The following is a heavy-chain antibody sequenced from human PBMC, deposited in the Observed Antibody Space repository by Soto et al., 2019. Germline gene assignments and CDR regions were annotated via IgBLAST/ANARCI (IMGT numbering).Heavy chain of an antibody. CDR3: AKDIDIVVVPAAIATDYYYYGMDV. CDR1: GFTFSSYA. J-gene: IGHJ6*02. CDR2: ISGSGGST. D-gene: IGHD2-2*02. Sequence: GGSLRLSCPASGFTFSSYAMSWVRQAPGKGLEWVSAISGSGGSTYYADSVKGRFTISRDNSKNTLYLQMNSLRAEDTAVYYCAKDIDIVVVPAAIATDYYYYGMDVWGQGTTVTVSS. V-gene: IGHV3-23*01.